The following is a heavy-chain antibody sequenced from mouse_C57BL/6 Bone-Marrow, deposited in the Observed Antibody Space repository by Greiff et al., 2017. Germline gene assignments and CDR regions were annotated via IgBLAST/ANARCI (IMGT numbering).Heavy chain of an antibody. J-gene: IGHJ3*01. Sequence: VQLQQSGAELAKPGDSVKLSCKASGYTFTSYWMHWVKQRPGQGLEWIGYINPSSGYTKFNQKFKDKATLTADKSTSTAYMQLSSLTYEDAAVYYCASSRSTAYWGQGTLVTVSA. CDR1: GYTFTSYW. V-gene: IGHV1-7*01. D-gene: IGHD1-1*01. CDR3: ASSRSTAY. CDR2: INPSSGYT.